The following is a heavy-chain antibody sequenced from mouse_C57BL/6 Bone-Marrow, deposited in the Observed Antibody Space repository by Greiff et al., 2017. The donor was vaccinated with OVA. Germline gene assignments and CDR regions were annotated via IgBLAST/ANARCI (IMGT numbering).Heavy chain of an antibody. J-gene: IGHJ1*03. CDR2: IDPETGGT. CDR3: TRCLLRYRYFDV. CDR1: GYTFTDYE. Sequence: QVQLKESGAELVRPGASVTLSCKASGYTFTDYEMHWVKQTPVHGLEWIGAIDPETGGTAYNQKFKGKAILTADKSSSTAYMELRSLTSEDSAVYYCTRCLLRYRYFDVWGTGTTVTVSS. V-gene: IGHV1-15*01. D-gene: IGHD1-1*01.